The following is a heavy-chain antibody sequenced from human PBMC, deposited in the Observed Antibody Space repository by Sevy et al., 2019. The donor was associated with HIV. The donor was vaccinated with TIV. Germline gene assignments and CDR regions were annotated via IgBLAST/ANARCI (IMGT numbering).Heavy chain of an antibody. J-gene: IGHJ4*02. CDR2: IVVGSHNR. Sequence: ASVKVSCKASGFTFSTSAVQWVRQARGQRLEWIGWIVVGSHNRNYAQNFQERVSITRDMSTSTVYMELSSLRSEDTAVYYCAADPVGETGCYFNFWGQGTVVTVSS. V-gene: IGHV1-58*01. CDR1: GFTFSTSA. D-gene: IGHD3-9*01. CDR3: AADPVGETGCYFNF.